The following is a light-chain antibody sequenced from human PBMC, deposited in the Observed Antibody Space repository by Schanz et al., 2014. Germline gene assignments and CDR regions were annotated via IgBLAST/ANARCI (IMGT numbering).Light chain of an antibody. CDR1: SSDIGSYNL. CDR3: AMHTTYNTLKGV. J-gene: IGLJ3*02. V-gene: IGLV2-14*02. CDR2: EGS. Sequence: QSALTQPASVSGSPGQSITISCTGTSSDIGSYNLVSWYQQHPDKAPKLMIYEGSKRPSGVSNRFSGSKSGNTASLTISGLQAEDEADYFCAMHTTYNTLKGVFGGGTKLTVL.